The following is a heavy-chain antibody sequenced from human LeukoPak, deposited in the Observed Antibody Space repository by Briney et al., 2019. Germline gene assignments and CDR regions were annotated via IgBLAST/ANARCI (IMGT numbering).Heavy chain of an antibody. D-gene: IGHD2-21*02. J-gene: IGHJ3*02. CDR2: IYSGGGT. CDR3: ARRWLLGGAFDI. V-gene: IGHV3-66*01. CDR1: GFTVSSNY. Sequence: GGSLRLSFAASGFTVSSNYMTWVRQAPGKGLEWVSVIYSGGGTYYADSVKGRFTISRDNSKNTLYLQMNSLRAEDTAVYYCARRWLLGGAFDIWGQGTMVTVSS.